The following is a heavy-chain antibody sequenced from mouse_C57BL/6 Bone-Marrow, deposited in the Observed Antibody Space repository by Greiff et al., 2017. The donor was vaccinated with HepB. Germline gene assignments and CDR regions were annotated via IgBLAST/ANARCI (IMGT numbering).Heavy chain of an antibody. V-gene: IGHV1-55*01. D-gene: IGHD2-3*01. CDR3: ARYFDGPEGFAY. CDR2: IYPGSGST. Sequence: VKLMESGAELVKPGASVKMSCKASGYTFTSYWITWVKQRPGQGLEWIGDIYPGSGSTNYNEKFKSKATLTVDTSSSTAYMQLSSLTSEDSAVYYCARYFDGPEGFAYWGQGTLVTVSA. CDR1: GYTFTSYW. J-gene: IGHJ3*01.